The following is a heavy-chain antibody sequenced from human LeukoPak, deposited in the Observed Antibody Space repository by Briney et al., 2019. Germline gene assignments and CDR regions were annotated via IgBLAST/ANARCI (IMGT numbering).Heavy chain of an antibody. J-gene: IGHJ3*02. D-gene: IGHD3-22*01. CDR2: ISSSSSTI. CDR1: GFTFSSYK. CDR3: ARDYYDSSGYYYGAI. Sequence: GGSLRLSCAASGFTFSSYKMNWVRQAPGKGLEWVSHISSSSSTIYYADSVKGRFTISRDNAKNSLYLQMNSLRAEDTAVYYCARDYYDSSGYYYGAIWGQGTMVTVSP. V-gene: IGHV3-48*04.